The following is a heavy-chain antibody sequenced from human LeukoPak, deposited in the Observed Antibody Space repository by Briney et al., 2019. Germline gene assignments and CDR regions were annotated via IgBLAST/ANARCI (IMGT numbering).Heavy chain of an antibody. J-gene: IGHJ4*02. CDR3: AKIGSSHDFDY. Sequence: ASVKVSCKASGYTFTSYDINWVRQATGQGLEWMGWMNPNSGNTGYAQKFQGRVTMTRNTSISTAYIELSSLKSDDTAVYYCAKIGSSHDFDYWGQGTLITVSS. D-gene: IGHD1-26*01. CDR2: MNPNSGNT. V-gene: IGHV1-8*01. CDR1: GYTFTSYD.